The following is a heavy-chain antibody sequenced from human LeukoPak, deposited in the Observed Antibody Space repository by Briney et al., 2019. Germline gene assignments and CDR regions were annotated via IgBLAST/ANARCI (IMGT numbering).Heavy chain of an antibody. J-gene: IGHJ6*02. V-gene: IGHV4-31*03. CDR3: ARSTAGSYYYYGMDV. D-gene: IGHD6-13*01. CDR2: TYYSGST. Sequence: SETLSLTCTVSGGSISNGDYYWNWIRQHPGKGLEWIGYTYYSGSTSYNPSLRSRVAMSVDTSKNQFSLELNSMSAADAAIFYCARSTAGSYYYYGMDVWGQGTTVAVSS. CDR1: GGSISNGDYY.